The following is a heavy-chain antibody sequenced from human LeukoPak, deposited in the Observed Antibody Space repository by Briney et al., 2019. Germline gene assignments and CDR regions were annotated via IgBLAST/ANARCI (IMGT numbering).Heavy chain of an antibody. J-gene: IGHJ3*02. CDR3: SRGYGTGTPDACDI. Sequence: GGSLRLSCAASGFTFSDHFMDWVRQAPGKGLEWVGRIRNKARSYTTEYAASVKGRFTISRDDSKNSLWLQMNSLKTEDTAVYYCSRGYGTGTPDACDIWGQGTKVAVSS. D-gene: IGHD1-1*01. CDR2: IRNKARSYTT. CDR1: GFTFSDHF. V-gene: IGHV3-72*01.